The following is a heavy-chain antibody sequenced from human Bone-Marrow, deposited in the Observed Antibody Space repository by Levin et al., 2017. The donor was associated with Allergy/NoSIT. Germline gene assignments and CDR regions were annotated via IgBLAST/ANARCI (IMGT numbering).Heavy chain of an antibody. CDR2: RKQDGSEK. V-gene: IGHV3-7*01. CDR1: GFTFSSYW. J-gene: IGHJ4*02. D-gene: IGHD5-18*01. CDR3: ARDIGIQHEVGLPYYFDY. Sequence: QPGGSLRLSCAASGFTFSSYWMSWVRQAPGKGLEWVANRKQDGSEKYYVDSVKGRFTISRDNAKNSLYLQMNSLRAEDTAVYYCARDIGIQHEVGLPYYFDYWGQGTLVTVSS.